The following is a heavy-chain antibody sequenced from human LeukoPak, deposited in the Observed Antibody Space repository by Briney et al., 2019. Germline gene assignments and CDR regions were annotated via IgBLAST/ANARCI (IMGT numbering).Heavy chain of an antibody. Sequence: GVSLRLSCAASGFTFSDSYMSWIRQAPGKGLEWVSYISSSGSTIYYADSVKGRFTISRDSAKNSLFLQMNSLRAEDSAVYFCARLRRIWNDVEFVDSWGQGTLVTVSS. V-gene: IGHV3-11*01. CDR3: ARLRRIWNDVEFVDS. J-gene: IGHJ4*02. D-gene: IGHD1-1*01. CDR2: ISSSGSTI. CDR1: GFTFSDSY.